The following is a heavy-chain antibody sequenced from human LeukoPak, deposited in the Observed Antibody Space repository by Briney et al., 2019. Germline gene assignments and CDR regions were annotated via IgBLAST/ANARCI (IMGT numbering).Heavy chain of an antibody. J-gene: IGHJ6*02. Sequence: GGSLRLSCAASGFTFSSYGMHWVRQAPGKGLEWVAVIWYDGSNKYYADSVKGRFTISRDNSKNTLCLQMNSLRAEDTAVYYCARDRIRYYYYGMDVWGQGTTVTVSS. CDR3: ARDRIRYYYYGMDV. D-gene: IGHD1-20*01. V-gene: IGHV3-33*01. CDR2: IWYDGSNK. CDR1: GFTFSSYG.